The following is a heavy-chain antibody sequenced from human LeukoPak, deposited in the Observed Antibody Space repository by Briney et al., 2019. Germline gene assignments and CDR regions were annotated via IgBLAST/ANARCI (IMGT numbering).Heavy chain of an antibody. CDR3: AKAPRGWLQLFGDY. V-gene: IGHV3-23*01. CDR2: ISGSGGST. D-gene: IGHD5-24*01. J-gene: IGHJ4*02. CDR1: GFTFSNYA. Sequence: QPGGSLRLSCAASGFTFSNYALSWVRQAPGKGLEWVSAISGSGGSTYYADSVKGRFTISRDNSKNTLYLQMNSLRAEDTAVYYCAKAPRGWLQLFGDYWGQGTLVTVSS.